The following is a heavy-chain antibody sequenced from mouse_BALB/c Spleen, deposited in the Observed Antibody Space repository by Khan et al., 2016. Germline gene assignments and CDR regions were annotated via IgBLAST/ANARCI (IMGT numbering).Heavy chain of an antibody. CDR2: MNTYTGEP. CDR1: GYTFTNYG. J-gene: IGHJ1*01. Sequence: QIRLVQSGPELKKPGETVKISCKASGYTFTNYGMNWVKQAPGKGLKWMGWMNTYTGEPTYADDFKGRFAFSLKTSARTAYLQINNLKNEDTATYFWVRDYDYDGDWYFDVWGAGTTVTVSS. D-gene: IGHD2-4*01. V-gene: IGHV9-3-1*01. CDR3: VRDYDYDGDWYFDV.